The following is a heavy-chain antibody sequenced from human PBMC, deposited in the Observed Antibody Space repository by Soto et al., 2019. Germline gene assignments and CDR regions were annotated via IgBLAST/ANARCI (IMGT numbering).Heavy chain of an antibody. CDR1: GDTFSSFD. D-gene: IGHD3-3*02. Sequence: QVLLVQSGPEVKRPGASVKVSCKASGDTFSSFDISWVRQAPGQGPEWMGCISAHNGNTNFAQKFQGRVSFTTDTSVTTAYMELRGLRSDDAGVYFCTTFHFTDSGGNYHFHTDVWGTGTTVTVSS. V-gene: IGHV1-18*04. J-gene: IGHJ6*03. CDR2: ISAHNGNT. CDR3: TTFHFTDSGGNYHFHTDV.